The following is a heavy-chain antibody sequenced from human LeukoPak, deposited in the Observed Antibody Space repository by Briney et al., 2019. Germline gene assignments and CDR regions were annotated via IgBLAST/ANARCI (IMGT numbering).Heavy chain of an antibody. CDR1: GFTFSSYA. V-gene: IGHV3-30*04. CDR3: AGAEGAAGTQYDY. J-gene: IGHJ4*02. D-gene: IGHD6-13*01. CDR2: ISYDGSNK. Sequence: GGSLRLSCAASGFTFSSYAMHWVRQAPGKGLEWVAVISYDGSNKYYADSVKGRFTISRDNSKNTLYLQMNSLRAEDTAVYYCAGAEGAAGTQYDYWGQGTRVTVPS.